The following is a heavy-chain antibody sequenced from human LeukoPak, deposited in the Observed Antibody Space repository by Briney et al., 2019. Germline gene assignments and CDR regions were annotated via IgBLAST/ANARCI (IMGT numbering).Heavy chain of an antibody. J-gene: IGHJ4*02. Sequence: ASETLSLTCTVSGGSISSYYWSWIRQPPGKGLEWIGYIYYSGSTNYNPSLKSRVTISVDTSKNQFSLKLSSVAAADTAVYYCARRILYSSSWYRIFFDYWGQGTLVTVSS. V-gene: IGHV4-59*01. CDR2: IYYSGST. CDR3: ARRILYSSSWYRIFFDY. D-gene: IGHD6-13*01. CDR1: GGSISSYY.